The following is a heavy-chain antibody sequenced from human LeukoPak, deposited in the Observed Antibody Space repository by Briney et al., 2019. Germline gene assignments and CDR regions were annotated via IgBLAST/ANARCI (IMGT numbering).Heavy chain of an antibody. CDR3: ARVWSSGYTKDY. Sequence: GGSLRLSCAASGFTFSSYSMDWVRQAPGKGLEWLSYISSSSSTIYYADSVKGRFTISRDNAKNSVYLQMNSLRAEDTAVYYCARVWSSGYTKDYCGQGTLVTVSS. D-gene: IGHD3-22*01. CDR1: GFTFSSYS. J-gene: IGHJ4*02. V-gene: IGHV3-48*04. CDR2: ISSSSSTI.